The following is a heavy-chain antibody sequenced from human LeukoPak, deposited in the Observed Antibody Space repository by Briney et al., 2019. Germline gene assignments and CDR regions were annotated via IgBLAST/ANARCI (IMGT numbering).Heavy chain of an antibody. CDR3: AKDHYYGG. CDR2: IRSDGGVT. CDR1: GFTFNTYA. J-gene: IGHJ4*02. D-gene: IGHD3-10*01. V-gene: IGHV3-23*01. Sequence: GGSLRLSCAASGFTFNTYAMTWVRQAPGKGLEWVASIRSDGGVTYYAASVKGRFTVSRDNSKNTLYLQMNSLRAEDTAVYYCAKDHYYGGWGQGTLVTVSS.